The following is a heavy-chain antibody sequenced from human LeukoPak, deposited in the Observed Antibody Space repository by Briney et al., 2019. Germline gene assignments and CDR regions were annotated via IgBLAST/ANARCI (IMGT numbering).Heavy chain of an antibody. CDR3: ARGTSGWHGLPDF. CDR2: VNPKSGGT. D-gene: IGHD6-19*01. J-gene: IGHJ4*02. Sequence: ASVKVSCKASGYTFTGHYMHWVRQAPGQGLEWMGWVNPKSGGTNYAQKFQGRVTMTRDTSISTAYMELSRLRSDDTAVYYCARGTSGWHGLPDFWGQGTLVTVSS. V-gene: IGHV1-2*02. CDR1: GYTFTGHY.